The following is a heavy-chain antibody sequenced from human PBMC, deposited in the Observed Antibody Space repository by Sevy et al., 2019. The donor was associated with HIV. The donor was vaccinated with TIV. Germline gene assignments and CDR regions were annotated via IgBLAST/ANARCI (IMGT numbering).Heavy chain of an antibody. Sequence: ASVKVSCKVSGYTLTDLAMHWVRQAPGKGLEWMGGLDPEDDETIYAQRLQGRVTMTEDTSTDTAYMELTSLRSEDTAVYYCATDLWFYYGDFRGFWGQGTLVTVSS. CDR3: ATDLWFYYGDFRGF. D-gene: IGHD4-17*01. V-gene: IGHV1-24*01. CDR1: GYTLTDLA. J-gene: IGHJ4*02. CDR2: LDPEDDET.